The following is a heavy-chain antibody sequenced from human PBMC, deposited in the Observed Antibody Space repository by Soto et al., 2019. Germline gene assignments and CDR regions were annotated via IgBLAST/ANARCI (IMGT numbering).Heavy chain of an antibody. Sequence: GGSLRLSCAASGFTFSNAWMSWVRQAPGKGLEWVGRIKSKTDGGTTDYAAPVKGRFTISRDDSKNTLYLQMNSLKTEDTAVYYCTTDNWNFDILTGYWGQGTLVTVSS. CDR2: IKSKTDGGTT. D-gene: IGHD3-9*01. CDR1: GFTFSNAW. V-gene: IGHV3-15*01. J-gene: IGHJ4*02. CDR3: TTDNWNFDILTGY.